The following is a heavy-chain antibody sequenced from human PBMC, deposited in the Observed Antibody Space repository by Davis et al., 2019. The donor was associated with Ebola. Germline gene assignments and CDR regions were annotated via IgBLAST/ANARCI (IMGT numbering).Heavy chain of an antibody. CDR1: GFTFSSYA. Sequence: PGGSLRLSCAASGFTFSSYAMHWVRQAPGKGLEWVAVISYDGSNKYYADSVKGRFTISRDNSKNTLYLQMNSLRAEDTAVYYCARSPIAARPTPDYWGQGTLVTVSS. CDR3: ARSPIAARPTPDY. V-gene: IGHV3-30-3*01. D-gene: IGHD6-6*01. J-gene: IGHJ4*02. CDR2: ISYDGSNK.